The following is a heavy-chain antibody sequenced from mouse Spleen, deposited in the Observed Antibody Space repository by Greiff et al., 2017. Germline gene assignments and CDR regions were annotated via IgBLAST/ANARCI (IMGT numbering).Heavy chain of an antibody. J-gene: IGHJ4*01. V-gene: IGHV1-69*02. D-gene: IGHD2-14*01. CDR2: IDPSDSYT. CDR1: GYTFTSYW. Sequence: VQLQQSGAELVKPGASVKLSCKASGYTFTSYWMHWVKQRPGQGLEWIGEIDPSDSYTNYNQKFKGKATLTVDKSSSTAYMQLSSLTSEDSAVYYCARSSYYRTMDYWGQGTSVTVSS. CDR3: ARSSYYRTMDY.